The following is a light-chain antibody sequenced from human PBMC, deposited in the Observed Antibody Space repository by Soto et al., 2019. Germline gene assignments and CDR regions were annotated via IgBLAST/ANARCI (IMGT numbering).Light chain of an antibody. CDR1: QSVSSTY. V-gene: IGKV3-20*01. CDR2: SAS. CDR3: QQYGRSPRT. Sequence: EIVLTQSPGTLSLSQGERATLSCRASQSVSSTYLAWYQQKPGQAPRLLIYSASSRATGIPDRFRGSGSATDFTLTISRLEPEDFAVYYCQQYGRSPRTFGQGTKVDIK. J-gene: IGKJ1*01.